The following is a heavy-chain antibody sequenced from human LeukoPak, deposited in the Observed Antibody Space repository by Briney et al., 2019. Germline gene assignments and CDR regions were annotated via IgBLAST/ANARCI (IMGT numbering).Heavy chain of an antibody. Sequence: GESLKISCKGSGYSFTSYWIGWVRQMPGKGLEWMGIIYPGDSDTRYSPSFQGQVTISADKSISTAYLQWSSLKASDTAMYYCARPADYGDCPYYFDYWGQGTLVTVSS. J-gene: IGHJ4*02. CDR2: IYPGDSDT. CDR1: GYSFTSYW. D-gene: IGHD4-17*01. V-gene: IGHV5-51*01. CDR3: ARPADYGDCPYYFDY.